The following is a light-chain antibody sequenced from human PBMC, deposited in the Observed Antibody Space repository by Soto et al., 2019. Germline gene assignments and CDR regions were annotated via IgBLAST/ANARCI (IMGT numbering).Light chain of an antibody. CDR1: QSVLSTSNNKNY. V-gene: IGKV4-1*01. Sequence: DIVMTQSPESLAVSLGERATINCRPSQSVLSTSNNKNYLVWYQQKPGQPPKLLISWASTRESGVPDRFSGSGSATDFTLTISSLQAEDVAVYYCQQSYNSPITFGQGTRLEIK. CDR2: WAS. CDR3: QQSYNSPIT. J-gene: IGKJ5*01.